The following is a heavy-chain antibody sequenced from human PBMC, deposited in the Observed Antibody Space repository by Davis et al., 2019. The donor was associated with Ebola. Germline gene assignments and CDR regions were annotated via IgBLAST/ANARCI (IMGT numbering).Heavy chain of an antibody. J-gene: IGHJ4*02. CDR1: GGSISSSSYY. V-gene: IGHV4-39*01. CDR2: IYYSGST. CDR3: ARSFPDIVVVVAAQ. D-gene: IGHD2-15*01. Sequence: PSETLSLTCTVPGGSISSSSYYWGWIRQPPGKGLEWIGSIYYSGSTYYNPSLKSRVTISVDTSKNQFSLKLSSVTAADTAVYYCARSFPDIVVVVAAQWGQGTLVTVSS.